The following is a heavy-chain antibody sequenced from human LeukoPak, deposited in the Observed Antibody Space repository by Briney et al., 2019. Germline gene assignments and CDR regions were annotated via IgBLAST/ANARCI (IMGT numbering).Heavy chain of an antibody. V-gene: IGHV3-48*03. D-gene: IGHD3-10*01. J-gene: IGHJ3*02. CDR3: VRASRGAFDI. CDR2: ITSSGGTI. Sequence: GGSLRLSCAASGFIFSSYEMNWVRQAPGKGLEWVSYITSSGGTIYYADSVKGRFTISRDNAKNSLYLQMNSLRAEDTAVYYCVRASRGAFDIWGQGTMVTVSS. CDR1: GFIFSSYE.